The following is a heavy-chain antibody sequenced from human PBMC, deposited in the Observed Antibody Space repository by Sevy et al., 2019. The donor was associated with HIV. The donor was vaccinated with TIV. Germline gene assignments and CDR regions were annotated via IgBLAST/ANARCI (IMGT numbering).Heavy chain of an antibody. CDR3: VRAVAAHDSF. J-gene: IGHJ4*02. CDR1: GFSLDSYW. D-gene: IGHD6-13*01. V-gene: IGHV3-7*01. Sequence: RGYLRLSCAASGFSLDSYWMSWVRQTPGKGLEGVANIKQDGSVTYYVDSVKGRFTISRDNARNLVYLQMNSLRVEDTALYYCVRAVAAHDSFWGQGTLLTVSS. CDR2: IKQDGSVT.